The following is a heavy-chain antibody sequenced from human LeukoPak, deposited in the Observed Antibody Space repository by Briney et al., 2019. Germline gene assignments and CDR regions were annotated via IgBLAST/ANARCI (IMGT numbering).Heavy chain of an antibody. Sequence: ASVKVSCKASGYTFTGYYMHWVRQAPGQGLEWMGWINPNSGGTNYAQKFQGRVTMTRDTSISTAYMELSRLRSDDTAVYYCARDLGPALRYFDWSTRHPFDYRGQGTLVTVSS. CDR2: INPNSGGT. CDR1: GYTFTGYY. J-gene: IGHJ4*02. CDR3: ARDLGPALRYFDWSTRHPFDY. D-gene: IGHD3-9*01. V-gene: IGHV1-2*02.